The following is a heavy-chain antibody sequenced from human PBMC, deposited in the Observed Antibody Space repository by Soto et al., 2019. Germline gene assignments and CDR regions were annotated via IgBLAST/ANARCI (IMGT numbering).Heavy chain of an antibody. V-gene: IGHV4-59*08. CDR3: ARRDNYGYVHFDY. D-gene: IGHD5-18*01. CDR2: ISYSGST. J-gene: IGHJ4*02. CDR1: GGSISGYY. Sequence: QVQLKESGPGLVKPSETLSLTCTVSGGSISGYYWSWIRQPPGKGLEWIAYISYSGSTNYNPSLKSRVTISVDTSKNQFSLKLSSVTAADTAVYYCARRDNYGYVHFDYWGQGTLVTVSS.